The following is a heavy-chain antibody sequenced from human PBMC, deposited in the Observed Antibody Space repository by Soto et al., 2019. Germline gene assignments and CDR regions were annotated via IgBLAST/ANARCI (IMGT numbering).Heavy chain of an antibody. J-gene: IGHJ4*02. CDR3: ARARYSSSSRVIDY. D-gene: IGHD6-6*01. CDR2: IYSSGST. CDR1: GGSVSSGSYY. Sequence: PSETLSLTCTVSGGSVSSGSYYWSWIRQPPGKGLEWIGYIYSSGSTNYNPSLKSRVTISVDTSKNQFSLKLSSVTAADTAVYYCARARYSSSSRVIDYWGQGTLVTVSS. V-gene: IGHV4-61*01.